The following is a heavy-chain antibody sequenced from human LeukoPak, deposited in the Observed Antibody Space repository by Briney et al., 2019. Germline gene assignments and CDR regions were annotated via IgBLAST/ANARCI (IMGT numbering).Heavy chain of an antibody. CDR3: AAGGDYYYHMDV. CDR1: AFTFSSYG. Sequence: GGSLRLSCAASAFTFSSYGMHWVRQAPGKGLEWVAYIQYDRTNEQYAHSVKGRFRISRDNSNNILYLQMNSLRAEDTAVYHCAAGGDYYYHMDVWGKGTTVTVSS. CDR2: IQYDRTNE. D-gene: IGHD3-10*01. J-gene: IGHJ6*03. V-gene: IGHV3-30*02.